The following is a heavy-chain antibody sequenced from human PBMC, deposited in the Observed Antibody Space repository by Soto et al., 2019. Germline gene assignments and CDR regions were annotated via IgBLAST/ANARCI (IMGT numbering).Heavy chain of an antibody. Sequence: ASVKVSCKASGGTFSSYAISWVRQAPGQGLEWMGGIIPIFGTANYAQKFQGRVTITADESTSTAYMELSSLRSEDTAVYYCARDREYSYGYGYWGQGTLVTVSS. J-gene: IGHJ4*02. CDR3: ARDREYSYGYGY. CDR1: GGTFSSYA. CDR2: IIPIFGTA. D-gene: IGHD5-18*01. V-gene: IGHV1-69*13.